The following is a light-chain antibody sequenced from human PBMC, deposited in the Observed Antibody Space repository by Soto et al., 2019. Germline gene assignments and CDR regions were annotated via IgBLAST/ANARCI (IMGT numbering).Light chain of an antibody. V-gene: IGKV1-17*01. CDR2: AAS. CDR3: LQHNSYPHT. J-gene: IGKJ2*01. Sequence: DIQMTQSPSSLSASVGDRVTITCRASQGIGNGLGWYQQKPGKAPKRLIYAASSLQSGVPSRFSGSGSETEFTLTISSLQPEDFATYYCLQHNSYPHTFGQGTKLEIK. CDR1: QGIGNG.